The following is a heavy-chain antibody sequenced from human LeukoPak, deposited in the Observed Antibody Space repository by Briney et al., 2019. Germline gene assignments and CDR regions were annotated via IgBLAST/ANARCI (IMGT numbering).Heavy chain of an antibody. J-gene: IGHJ4*02. CDR3: AKSSSTTFDY. CDR2: ISGSGTST. V-gene: IGHV3-23*01. Sequence: GGSLRLSCAASGFTFSTYAMSWVRQAPGKGLEWVSTISGSGTSTYYADSVKGRFTISRDNSKNTLYLQMNSLRAEDTAVYYCAKSSSTTFDYWGQGTLVTVSS. D-gene: IGHD2-2*01. CDR1: GFTFSTYA.